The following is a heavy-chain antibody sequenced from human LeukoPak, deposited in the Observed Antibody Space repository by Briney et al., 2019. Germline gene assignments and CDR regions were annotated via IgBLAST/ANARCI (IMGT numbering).Heavy chain of an antibody. J-gene: IGHJ2*01. Sequence: PGGSLRLSCAGSGFTVSTNYMNWVRQAPGKGLEWVSILYSGSDTYYADSVKGRFTISRDSSKNILSLQMNNLRAEDTAVYYCARVGDHFHWYLDLWGRGTLVTVSS. V-gene: IGHV3-53*01. CDR3: ARVGDHFHWYLDL. D-gene: IGHD3-10*01. CDR2: LYSGSDT. CDR1: GFTVSTNY.